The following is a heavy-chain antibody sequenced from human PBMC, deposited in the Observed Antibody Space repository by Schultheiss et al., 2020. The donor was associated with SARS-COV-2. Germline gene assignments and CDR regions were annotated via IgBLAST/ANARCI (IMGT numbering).Heavy chain of an antibody. J-gene: IGHJ6*03. Sequence: GGSLRLSCAASGFTVSSNYMSWVRQAPGKGLEWVSVISGSGGSTYYADSVKGRFTISRDNSKNTLYLQMNSLRAEDTAVYYCARSYDSHPMDVWGKGTTVTVSS. D-gene: IGHD5-12*01. V-gene: IGHV3-23*01. CDR1: GFTVSSNY. CDR3: ARSYDSHPMDV. CDR2: ISGSGGST.